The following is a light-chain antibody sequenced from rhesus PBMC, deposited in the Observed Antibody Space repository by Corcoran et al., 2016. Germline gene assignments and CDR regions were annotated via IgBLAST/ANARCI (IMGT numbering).Light chain of an antibody. CDR1: SSDIGTYSY. V-gene: IGLV2-32*02. J-gene: IGLJ1*01. CDR2: EFI. Sequence: QAALTQPRSVSGSPGQSVTISCTGTSSDIGTYSYVSWYQQHPGTAPKLMIYEFIKRPSGVSDRFSGSKSGNTASLTISGLQAEDEADYYCSSYAGSNTLYIFGAGTRRTVL. CDR3: SSYAGSNTLYI.